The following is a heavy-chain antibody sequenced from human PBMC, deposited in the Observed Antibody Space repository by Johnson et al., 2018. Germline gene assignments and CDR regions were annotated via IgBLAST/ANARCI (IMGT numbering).Heavy chain of an antibody. CDR3: AGRSPLTISWGDAFDI. CDR1: GFTVSSNF. J-gene: IGHJ3*02. CDR2: IYIAGST. Sequence: EVQLVESGGGLVQPGGSLRLSCGASGFTVSSNFMSWVRQAPGKGLAWVSVIYIAGSTYYADSVKGRFTISRDTSENTLYLQMKSLRPEDTAVYYCAGRSPLTISWGDAFDIWGQGTMGTVSS. V-gene: IGHV3-66*02. D-gene: IGHD1-14*01.